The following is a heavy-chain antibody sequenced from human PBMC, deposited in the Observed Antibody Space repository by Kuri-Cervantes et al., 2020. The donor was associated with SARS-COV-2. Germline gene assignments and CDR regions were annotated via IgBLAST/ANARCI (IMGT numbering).Heavy chain of an antibody. CDR2: VYYNGNT. CDR1: GGSISSYY. J-gene: IGHJ3*01. CDR3: ARGGTTVPTSGAFDF. D-gene: IGHD4-17*01. V-gene: IGHV4-59*06. Sequence: SETLSLTCTVSGGSISSYYWSWIRQPPGRGPEWIGYVYYNGNTFYSPSLKSRVTMSIDTSRNQFSLRLSSVTAADTAVYYCARGGTTVPTSGAFDFWGQGTLVTVSS.